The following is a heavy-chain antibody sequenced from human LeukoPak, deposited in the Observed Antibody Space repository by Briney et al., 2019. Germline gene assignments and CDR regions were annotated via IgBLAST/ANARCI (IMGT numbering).Heavy chain of an antibody. CDR2: IYPGDSNT. Sequence: KPGESLKISCKGSGYSFTTYWIAWVRQMPGKGLEWMGIIYPGDSNTKYSPSFQGQVTISADKSISTAYLQWSSLKASDTAMYYCARPSSGYYPYYFDYWGQGTLVTVSS. V-gene: IGHV5-51*01. CDR1: GYSFTTYW. J-gene: IGHJ4*02. CDR3: ARPSSGYYPYYFDY. D-gene: IGHD3-22*01.